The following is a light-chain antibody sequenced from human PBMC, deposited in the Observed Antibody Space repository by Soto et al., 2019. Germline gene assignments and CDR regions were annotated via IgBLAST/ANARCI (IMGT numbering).Light chain of an antibody. J-gene: IGLJ1*01. CDR3: SSFTSSNTYV. CDR2: DVN. V-gene: IGLV2-18*02. Sequence: QSALTQPPSVSGSPGQSVAISCTGTSSDIGAYNRVSWYQQPPGTAPKLMIYDVNNRPSGVPDRVSGSTSGNTASLTISGLQADDEAEYYCSSFTSSNTYVFGTGTKVTVL. CDR1: SSDIGAYNR.